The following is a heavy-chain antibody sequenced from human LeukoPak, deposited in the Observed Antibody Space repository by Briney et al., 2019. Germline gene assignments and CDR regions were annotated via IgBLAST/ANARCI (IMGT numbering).Heavy chain of an antibody. CDR2: IYYSGST. CDR3: ARDISGWSTYFDY. J-gene: IGHJ4*02. D-gene: IGHD6-19*01. V-gene: IGHV4-39*07. Sequence: SETLSLTCTVSGGYINSSSYYWGWIRQPPGKGLEWIGSIYYSGSTYYNPSLKSRVTISLDTSKNQFSLKLSSVNAADTAVYYCARDISGWSTYFDYWGQGTLVTVSS. CDR1: GGYINSSSYY.